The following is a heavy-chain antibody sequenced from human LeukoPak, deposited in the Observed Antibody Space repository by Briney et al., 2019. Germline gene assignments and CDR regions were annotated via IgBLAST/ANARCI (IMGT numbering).Heavy chain of an antibody. CDR3: ARGSSSGWYGGWFDP. J-gene: IGHJ5*02. CDR1: GGSISSSSYY. Sequence: SETLSLTCTVSGGSISSSSYYWGWIRQPPGKGLEWIGSIYYSGSTYYNPSLKSRVTISVDTSKNQFSLKLSSVTAADTAVCYCARGSSSGWYGGWFDPWGQGTLVTVSS. CDR2: IYYSGST. D-gene: IGHD6-19*01. V-gene: IGHV4-39*01.